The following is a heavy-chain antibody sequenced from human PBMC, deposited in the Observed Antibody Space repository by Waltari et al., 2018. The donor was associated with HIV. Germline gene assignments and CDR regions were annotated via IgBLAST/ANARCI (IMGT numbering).Heavy chain of an antibody. CDR2: VKSETDGGKT. Sequence: EVQLVESGGGLVKPGGSLRLSCAASGFTFTNAWMRWVRQAPGKGLWLVGRVKSETDGGKTDYAAPVKGRFTISRDDSKNTLYLQMNSLKTEDTAVDYWTTGDIVVVTDYWGQGTLVTVSS. J-gene: IGHJ4*02. V-gene: IGHV3-15*01. CDR3: TTGDIVVVTDY. D-gene: IGHD2-21*02. CDR1: GFTFTNAW.